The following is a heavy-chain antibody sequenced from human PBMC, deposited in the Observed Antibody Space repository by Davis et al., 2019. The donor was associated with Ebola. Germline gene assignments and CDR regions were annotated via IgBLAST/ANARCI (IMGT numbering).Heavy chain of an antibody. V-gene: IGHV3-21*04. D-gene: IGHD5-18*01. CDR3: TRIQFYFSSSDQSKHDALDV. CDR1: GFTFSSYS. J-gene: IGHJ3*01. Sequence: GESLKISCAASGFTFSSYSMNWVRQAPGKGLEWVSSISSSSSYIYYADSVKGRFTISRDNAKNSLYLQMNSLRAEDTAVYYCTRIQFYFSSSDQSKHDALDVWGQGTMVTVSS. CDR2: ISSSSSYI.